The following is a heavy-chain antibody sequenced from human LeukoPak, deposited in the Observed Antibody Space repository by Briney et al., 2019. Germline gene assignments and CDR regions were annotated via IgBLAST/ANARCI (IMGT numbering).Heavy chain of an antibody. CDR2: LTGGGGTT. Sequence: GSLRPSCAASGFTFSSYAMSWVRQAPGKGLEWVSRLTGGGGTTSHADSVRGRSTISRDNSKNTLYLQMNSLRAEDTAVYFCAKDGATTPYYHFYMDVWGKGTTVTVSS. J-gene: IGHJ6*03. CDR1: GFTFSSYA. CDR3: AKDGATTPYYHFYMDV. D-gene: IGHD3-16*01. V-gene: IGHV3-23*01.